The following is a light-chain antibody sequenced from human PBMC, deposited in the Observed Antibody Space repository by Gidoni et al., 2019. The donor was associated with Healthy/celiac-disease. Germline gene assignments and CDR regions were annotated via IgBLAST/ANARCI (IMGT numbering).Light chain of an antibody. CDR3: QQYDNLPFT. CDR2: DAS. V-gene: IGKV1-33*01. Sequence: DIQMTQSPSTLSASVRDRVTITCQASQDISNYLNWYQQKPGKAPKLLIYDASNLETGVPSRFSGSGSGTDFTFTISSLQPEDIATYYCQQYDNLPFTFXPXTKVDIK. CDR1: QDISNY. J-gene: IGKJ3*01.